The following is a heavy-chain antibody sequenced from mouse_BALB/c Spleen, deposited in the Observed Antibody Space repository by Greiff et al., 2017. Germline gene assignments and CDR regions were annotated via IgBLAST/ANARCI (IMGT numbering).Heavy chain of an antibody. D-gene: IGHD1-1*01. CDR1: GYSFTSYW. CDR2: IDPSDSET. J-gene: IGHJ3*01. V-gene: IGHV1S127*01. CDR3: ARGYYYGSSPPWFAY. Sequence: QVQLQQSGPQLVRPGASVKISCKASGYSFTSYWMHWVKQRPGQGLEWIGMIDPSDSETRLNQKFKDKATLTVDKSSSTAYMQLSSPTSEDSAVYYCARGYYYGSSPPWFAYWGQGTLVTVSA.